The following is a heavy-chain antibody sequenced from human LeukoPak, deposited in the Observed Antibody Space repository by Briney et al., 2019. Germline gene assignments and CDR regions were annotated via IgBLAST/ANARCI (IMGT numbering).Heavy chain of an antibody. Sequence: SETLSLTCAVCGGSFSGYYWSWIRQPPGKGLEWIGEINHSGSTNYNPSLKSRVTISVDASKNQFSLKLSSVTAADTAVYYCARAPRRYSSGWPYYFDYWGQGTLVTVSS. CDR1: GGSFSGYY. V-gene: IGHV4-34*01. CDR2: INHSGST. D-gene: IGHD6-19*01. J-gene: IGHJ4*02. CDR3: ARAPRRYSSGWPYYFDY.